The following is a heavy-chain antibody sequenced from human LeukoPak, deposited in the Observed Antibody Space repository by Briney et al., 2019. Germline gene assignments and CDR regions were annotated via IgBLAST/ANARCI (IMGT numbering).Heavy chain of an antibody. CDR1: GFTFDDYA. D-gene: IGHD6-19*01. CDR2: ISWSGDNL. J-gene: IGHJ4*02. Sequence: PGRSLRPSCAASGFTFDDYAMHWVRQAPGKGLEWVSGISWSGDNLNYADSVKGRFTISRDNAKNSLYLQMNSLRDEDTALYYCTKDVGGWQKHFDFWGQGTLVIVSS. CDR3: TKDVGGWQKHFDF. V-gene: IGHV3-9*01.